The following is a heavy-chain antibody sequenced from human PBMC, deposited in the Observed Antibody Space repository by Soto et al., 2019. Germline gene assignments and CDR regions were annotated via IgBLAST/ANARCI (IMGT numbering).Heavy chain of an antibody. CDR3: ARSLVNGTYEAFDI. CDR2: IYPGDSDT. D-gene: IGHD6-13*01. CDR1: GYNFNRYW. J-gene: IGHJ3*02. V-gene: IGHV5-51*03. Sequence: EVYLAQSGAEVKKPGESLKISCKGSGYNFNRYWIGWVRQMPGKGLEWMGAIYPGDSDTRYSPSLQGQVTISAAKSSSAAYLQWSRLQASDTATYYCARSLVNGTYEAFDIWGQGTMVTVSS.